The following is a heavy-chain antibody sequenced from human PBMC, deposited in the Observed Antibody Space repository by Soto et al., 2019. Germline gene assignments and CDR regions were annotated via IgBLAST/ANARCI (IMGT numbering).Heavy chain of an antibody. D-gene: IGHD7-27*01. CDR3: ARGDPRTGALYN. CDR1: GFTFSTHW. CDR2: ITRDGSSR. J-gene: IGHJ4*02. V-gene: IGHV3-74*01. Sequence: EVQLVESGGGLVQPGGSLRLSCAASGFTFSTHWMHWVRQAPGKGLVWVSRITRDGSSRSYADSVKGRFTVSRDNAKNTLYLPMNSLGAEDTAVYYCARGDPRTGALYNWGQGTLVTVSS.